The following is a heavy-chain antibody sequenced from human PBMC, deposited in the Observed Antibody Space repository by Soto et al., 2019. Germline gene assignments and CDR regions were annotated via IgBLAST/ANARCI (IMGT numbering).Heavy chain of an antibody. V-gene: IGHV4-59*01. J-gene: IGHJ5*02. D-gene: IGHD3-16*01. CDR2: IYYIGSA. CDR3: ARIFWGSDNWFDP. CDR1: GVSISTSY. Sequence: PSETLSLTCTVSGVSISTSYWSWIRQPPGRGLEWVGYIYYIGSASYNPSLKSRVTISVDTSKNQFSLKLNSVTAADTALYYCARIFWGSDNWFDPWGQGTLVTVSS.